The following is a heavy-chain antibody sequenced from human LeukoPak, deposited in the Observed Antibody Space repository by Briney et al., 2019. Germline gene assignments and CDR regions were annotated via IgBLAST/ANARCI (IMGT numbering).Heavy chain of an antibody. CDR3: AREGSSGFYPH. J-gene: IGHJ4*02. CDR1: GFTFSTYP. CDR2: VPQDGSEK. Sequence: GGSLRLSCAASGFTFSTYPMHWVRQGPAKGLEWVAVVPQDGSEKHYADPVKGRFTISRDNSRNTLFLQMDSLRAEDTAFYYCAREGSSGFYPHWGQGILVTVSS. V-gene: IGHV3-30-3*01. D-gene: IGHD3-22*01.